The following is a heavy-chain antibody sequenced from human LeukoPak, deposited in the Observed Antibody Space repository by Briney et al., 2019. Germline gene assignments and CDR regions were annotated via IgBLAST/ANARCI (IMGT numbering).Heavy chain of an antibody. CDR2: IWYDGSNK. D-gene: IGHD3-16*01. J-gene: IGHJ5*02. V-gene: IGHV3-33*01. CDR3: TRHGGTGKNWFDP. CDR1: GFTFSSYG. Sequence: GGSLRLSCAASGFTFSSYGMHWVRQAPGKGLEWVAVIWYDGSNKYYADSVKGRFTISRDNSKNTLYLQMNSLKTEDTAVYYCTRHGGTGKNWFDPWGQGTLVTVSS.